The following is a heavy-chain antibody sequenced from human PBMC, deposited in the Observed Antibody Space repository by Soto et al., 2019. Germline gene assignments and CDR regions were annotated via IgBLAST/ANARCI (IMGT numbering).Heavy chain of an antibody. Sequence: ASVEVSCNASGYTFTSYGITWVRQAPGQGLEWMGWISVYNGNTNYAQKLQGRVTLTTDTFANTAYMELRSLTSDDTAVYYCARGYCSGGRCPTPFDYWGQGTLVTVS. CDR2: ISVYNGNT. CDR1: GYTFTSYG. CDR3: ARGYCSGGRCPTPFDY. J-gene: IGHJ4*02. D-gene: IGHD2-15*01. V-gene: IGHV1-18*01.